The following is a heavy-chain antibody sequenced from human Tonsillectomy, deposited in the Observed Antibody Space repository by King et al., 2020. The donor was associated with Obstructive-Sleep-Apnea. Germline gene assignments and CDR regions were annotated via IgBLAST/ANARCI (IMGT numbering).Heavy chain of an antibody. V-gene: IGHV4-4*02. Sequence: QLQESGPGLVKPSGTLSLTCAVSGGSISSTNWWRWVRQPPGKGLEWIGEIYHSGSTNYNPSLKNRVTISIDKSENKFSLKLTSMTAADTAVYYCASGNSTSPGYWGQGTLVTVSS. J-gene: IGHJ4*02. CDR2: IYHSGST. D-gene: IGHD2/OR15-2a*01. CDR3: ASGNSTSPGY. CDR1: GGSISSTNW.